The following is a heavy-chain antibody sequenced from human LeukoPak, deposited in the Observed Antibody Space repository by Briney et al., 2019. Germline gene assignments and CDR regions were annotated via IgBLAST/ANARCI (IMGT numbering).Heavy chain of an antibody. V-gene: IGHV1-18*01. Sequence: ASVKVSCKTSGYSFTHYAISWVRQAPGQGLEWMGWISTYNGDTKYAQKLQGRFTMTSDTSTSTAYMELRSLTSDDTAVYYCARDPSNTSGWYIYFDFWGQGTLVTASS. CDR3: ARDPSNTSGWYIYFDF. CDR2: ISTYNGDT. CDR1: GYSFTHYA. D-gene: IGHD6-19*01. J-gene: IGHJ4*02.